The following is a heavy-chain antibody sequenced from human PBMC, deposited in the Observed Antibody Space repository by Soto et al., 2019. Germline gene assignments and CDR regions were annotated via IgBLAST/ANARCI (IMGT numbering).Heavy chain of an antibody. D-gene: IGHD2-2*01. J-gene: IGHJ4*02. CDR3: AKALGGDRSCSSVSCHYFDL. V-gene: IGHV3-30*18. CDR2: KFYGENYE. CDR1: GFTFSDYG. Sequence: GGSLRLSCAASGFTFSDYGMHWLRQAPGKGLEWVAVKFYGENYEYYADYVKGRFTIFSDTARNTLSLQMNSLTVEDTAVYYCAKALGGDRSCSSVSCHYFDLWGQGTLVTVSS.